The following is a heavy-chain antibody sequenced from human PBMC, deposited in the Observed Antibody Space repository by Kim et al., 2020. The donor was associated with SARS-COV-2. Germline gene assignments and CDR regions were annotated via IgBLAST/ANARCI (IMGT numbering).Heavy chain of an antibody. D-gene: IGHD2-21*01. J-gene: IGHJ3*02. CDR3: ARDRRIYCGGDCYSDAFDI. Sequence: GRFTISRDHSKNTLYLKMNSLRAEDTAVYYGARDRRIYCGGDCYSDAFDIWGQGTMVTVSS. V-gene: IGHV3-30*07.